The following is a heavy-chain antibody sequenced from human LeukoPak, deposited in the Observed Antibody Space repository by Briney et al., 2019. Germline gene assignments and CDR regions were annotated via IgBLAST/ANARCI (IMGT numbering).Heavy chain of an antibody. CDR3: ARLSPYSGSGSYKNWFDP. CDR1: GFTFSSYA. Sequence: GGSLRLSCAASGFTFSSYAMSWVRQAPGKGLEWVSIIYSGGTTYYADSVKGRFTISRDSSKNTLYLQVNSLRADDTAVYYCARLSPYSGSGSYKNWFDPWGQGTLVTVSS. V-gene: IGHV3-53*01. CDR2: IYSGGTT. J-gene: IGHJ5*02. D-gene: IGHD3-10*01.